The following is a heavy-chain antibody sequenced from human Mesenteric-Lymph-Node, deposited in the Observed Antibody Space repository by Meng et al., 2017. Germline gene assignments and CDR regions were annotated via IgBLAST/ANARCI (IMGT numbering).Heavy chain of an antibody. D-gene: IGHD4-17*01. Sequence: SETRSLTCTVPGGSITTDSNYGNWIRQPAGKGLEWIGRIHTSGSTNYSPSLKSRVTMTVDTSRNQFSLKLTSVTAADTAVYYCARDSDGGRDYRDFSYSNGVDVWGQGTTVTVSS. CDR3: ARDSDGGRDYRDFSYSNGVDV. CDR2: IHTSGST. CDR1: GGSITTDSNY. J-gene: IGHJ6*02. V-gene: IGHV4-61*02.